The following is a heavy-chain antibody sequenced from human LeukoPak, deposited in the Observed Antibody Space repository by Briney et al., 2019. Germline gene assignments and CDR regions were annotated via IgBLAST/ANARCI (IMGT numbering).Heavy chain of an antibody. CDR3: ARAGQLPLFDY. V-gene: IGHV1-18*01. D-gene: IGHD3-10*01. CDR1: DNTFMSSG. CDR2: SSAYNGDT. J-gene: IGHJ4*02. Sequence: GASVKVSCKASDNTFMSSGITWVRRAPGQGLEWMGWSSAYNGDTSYAQKFQGRVTMTTDTSTSTAYMELSRLRSDDTAVYYCARAGQLPLFDYWGQGTLVTVSS.